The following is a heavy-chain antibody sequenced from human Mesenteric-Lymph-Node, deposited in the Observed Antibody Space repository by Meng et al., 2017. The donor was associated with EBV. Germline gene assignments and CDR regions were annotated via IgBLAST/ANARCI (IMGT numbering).Heavy chain of an antibody. V-gene: IGHV1-2*06. D-gene: IGHD2-2*01. J-gene: IGHJ4*02. CDR2: IDPNSGDT. Sequence: QVQLVQYGAEAKKPGASVKVSCKASGYTFTNNYITWVRQAPGQGLEWMGRIDPNSGDTDYAQKFQARVTMTRDTSIRTAYMELDSLRSDDTAVYYCASTILVPGPDSWGQGTLVTVFS. CDR1: GYTFTNNY. CDR3: ASTILVPGPDS.